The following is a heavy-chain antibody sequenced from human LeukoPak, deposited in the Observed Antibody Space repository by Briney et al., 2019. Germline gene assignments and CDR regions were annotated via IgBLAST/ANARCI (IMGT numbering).Heavy chain of an antibody. D-gene: IGHD6-13*01. CDR3: ARLRGSSSWFPPYFDY. Sequence: PSETLSLTCAVYGGSFSGYYWSWIRQPPGKGLEWIGEINHSGSTNYNPSLKSRVTISVDTSKNQFSLKLSSVTAADTAVYYCARLRGSSSWFPPYFDYWGQGTLVTVSS. CDR2: INHSGST. CDR1: GGSFSGYY. J-gene: IGHJ4*02. V-gene: IGHV4-34*01.